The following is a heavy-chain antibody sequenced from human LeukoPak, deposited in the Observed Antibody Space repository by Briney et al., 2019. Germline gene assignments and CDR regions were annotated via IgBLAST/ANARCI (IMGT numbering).Heavy chain of an antibody. Sequence: PSETLSLTCTVSGASITSYYWSWVRQPPGKGLEWIGYIYYSGSTNHNPSLKSRVTISVDTSKNQFSLKVSSVTAADTAVYYCARDFSSWYGGYYYMDVWGKGTTVTVSS. V-gene: IGHV4-59*01. CDR2: IYYSGST. CDR3: ARDFSSWYGGYYYMDV. CDR1: GASITSYY. J-gene: IGHJ6*03. D-gene: IGHD6-13*01.